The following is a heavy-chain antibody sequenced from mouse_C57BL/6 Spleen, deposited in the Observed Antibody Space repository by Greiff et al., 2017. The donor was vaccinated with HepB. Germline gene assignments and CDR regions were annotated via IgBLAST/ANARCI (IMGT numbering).Heavy chain of an antibody. CDR3: ARDGTLYGNSDY. CDR1: GFTFSSYA. CDR2: ISDGGSYT. D-gene: IGHD2-1*01. J-gene: IGHJ2*01. Sequence: EVHLVESGGGLVKPGGSLKLSCAASGFTFSSYAMSWVRQTPEKRLEWVATISDGGSYTYYPDNVKGRFTISRDNAKSNLYLQMSHLKSEDTAMYYCARDGTLYGNSDYWGQGTTLTVSS. V-gene: IGHV5-4*01.